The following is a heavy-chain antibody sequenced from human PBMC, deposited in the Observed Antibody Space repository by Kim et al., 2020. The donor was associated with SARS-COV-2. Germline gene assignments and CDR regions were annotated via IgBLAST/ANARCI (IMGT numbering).Heavy chain of an antibody. J-gene: IGHJ4*02. V-gene: IGHV3-74*01. CDR2: ISSNGSST. CDR1: GFTFSSYY. Sequence: GGSLRLSCAASGFTFSSYYMHWVRQAPGKGLVWVSCISSNGSSTNYADSVKGRFTISRDNAKNTLYLQMNSLRAEDTAVYYCARVGAYTPGIFDYCYQG. CDR3: ARVGAYTPGIFDY. D-gene: IGHD1-26*01.